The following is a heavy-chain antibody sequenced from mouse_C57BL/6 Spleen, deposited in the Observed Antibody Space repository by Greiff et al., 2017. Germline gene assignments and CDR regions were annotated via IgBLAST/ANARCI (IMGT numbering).Heavy chain of an antibody. CDR3: ERCDGYCPWLAD. V-gene: IGHV1-72*01. CDR1: GYTFTIYW. D-gene: IGHD2-3*01. CDR2: IDPHSCGT. Sequence: QVQLKQPGAELVKPGASVTLSCTASGYTFTIYWMHWVKQRPGRGLEWIGRIDPHSCGTTYNAKFKSKATLTVDTPSHTSYMQLSSLTSEASAVYYCERCDGYCPWLADWGQGTLVTVSA. J-gene: IGHJ3*01.